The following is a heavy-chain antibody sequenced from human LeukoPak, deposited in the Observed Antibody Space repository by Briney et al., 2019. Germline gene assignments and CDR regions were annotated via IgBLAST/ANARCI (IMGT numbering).Heavy chain of an antibody. J-gene: IGHJ3*02. CDR3: TRDRDYHVSRTDSYYDVYDI. D-gene: IGHD3/OR15-3a*01. CDR1: GFSFSSYW. Sequence: PGGSLRLSCVASGFSFSSYWMSWVRRAPGKGLEWVTNIKADSSKKYYGDSMRGRFTVSRDNARNVVYLQMNSLRVDDTAVYFCTRDRDYHVSRTDSYYDVYDIWGQGTLVTVSS. CDR2: IKADSSKK. V-gene: IGHV3-7*01.